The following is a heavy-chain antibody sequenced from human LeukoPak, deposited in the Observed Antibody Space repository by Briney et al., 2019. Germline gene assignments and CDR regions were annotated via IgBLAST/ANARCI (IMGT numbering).Heavy chain of an antibody. D-gene: IGHD4-23*01. CDR3: ARAYGGRVRYGMDV. V-gene: IGHV4-34*01. CDR2: INHSGST. Sequence: SETLSLTCAVYGGSVSGYYWSWIRQPPGKGLEWIGEINHSGSTNYNPSLKSRVTISVETSKNRFSLKLSSVTAADRAVYYCARAYGGRVRYGMDVWGQGPTVTVSS. CDR1: GGSVSGYY. J-gene: IGHJ6*02.